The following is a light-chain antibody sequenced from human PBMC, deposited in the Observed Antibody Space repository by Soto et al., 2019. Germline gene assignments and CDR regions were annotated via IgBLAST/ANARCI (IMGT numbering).Light chain of an antibody. CDR3: SSYTISSTVV. Sequence: QSVLTQPASVSGSPGQSITISCTGTSNDVGGYKYVSWYQQHPGKAPKLMIYEVTNRPSGVSGRFSGSKSGNTASLTISGLQAEDEAEYYCSSYTISSTVVFGGGTTLTVL. V-gene: IGLV2-14*01. CDR1: SNDVGGYKY. CDR2: EVT. J-gene: IGLJ2*01.